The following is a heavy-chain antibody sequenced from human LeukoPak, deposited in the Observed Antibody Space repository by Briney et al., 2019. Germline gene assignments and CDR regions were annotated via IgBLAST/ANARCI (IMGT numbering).Heavy chain of an antibody. J-gene: IGHJ4*02. D-gene: IGHD4-23*01. Sequence: GGSLRLSCAASGFTFSSYWMNWVRQAPGKGLVWVSRIASDGSSTTYADSVKGRFSISSDNAKNTLYLQMNSLSVEDTAVYYCARGRPHGNDYWGQGTLVTVSS. CDR1: GFTFSSYW. CDR2: IASDGSST. CDR3: ARGRPHGNDY. V-gene: IGHV3-74*01.